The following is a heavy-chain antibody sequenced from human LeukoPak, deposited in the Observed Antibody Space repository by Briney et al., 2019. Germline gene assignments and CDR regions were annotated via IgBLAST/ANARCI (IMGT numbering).Heavy chain of an antibody. CDR3: AKGGWEPKGERSYYFDY. Sequence: GGSLRLSCAASGFTFSSYAMSWVRQAPGKGLEWVSAISGSGGSTYYADSVKGRFTISRDNSKNTLYLQMNSLRAEDTAVYYCAKGGWEPKGERSYYFDYWGQGTLVTVSS. J-gene: IGHJ4*02. CDR2: ISGSGGST. CDR1: GFTFSSYA. V-gene: IGHV3-23*01. D-gene: IGHD3-16*02.